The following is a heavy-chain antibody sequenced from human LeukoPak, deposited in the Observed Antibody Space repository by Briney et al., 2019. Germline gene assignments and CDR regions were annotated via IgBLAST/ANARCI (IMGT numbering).Heavy chain of an antibody. V-gene: IGHV3-23*01. CDR3: AKESLRSPNSFDY. Sequence: PGESLRLSCAAAGFTLSGSAISWVRQAPGKGRKWVSAIGSDDTPYYADSVKGRFTISRDNSKNTAYLQMNSLRAEDTAVYYCAKESLRSPNSFDYWGLGTLVTVSS. CDR2: IGSDDTP. CDR1: GFTLSGSA. D-gene: IGHD2-21*02. J-gene: IGHJ4*02.